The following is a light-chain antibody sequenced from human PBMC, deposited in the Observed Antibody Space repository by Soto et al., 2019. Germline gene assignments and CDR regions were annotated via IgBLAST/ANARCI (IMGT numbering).Light chain of an antibody. Sequence: DIQMTQSPSSLSAFVGDRVTITCRASQDIANFLAWYQQKPGKVPKLLIYAASTLQSGVPSRFSGSGSGTDFTLTISSLQPEDFATYYCQQSYRTPLTFGGGTKVDIK. V-gene: IGKV1-27*01. CDR1: QDIANF. CDR2: AAS. CDR3: QQSYRTPLT. J-gene: IGKJ4*01.